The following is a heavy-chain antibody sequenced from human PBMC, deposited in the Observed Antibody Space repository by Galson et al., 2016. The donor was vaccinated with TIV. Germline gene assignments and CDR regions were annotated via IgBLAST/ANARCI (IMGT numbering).Heavy chain of an antibody. CDR2: ISTYNGYT. J-gene: IGHJ4*02. CDR3: ARDPTYYDTNGWGH. CDR1: GNSLNELV. D-gene: IGHD3-22*01. Sequence: SVKVSCKVSGNSLNELVMHWMRQAPGQGLEWMGWISTYNGYTDYAQKLQGRVTMTTDTSTSTAYMELRSLRSDDTAMYYCARDPTYYDTNGWGHWGQGTLVIVSS. V-gene: IGHV1-18*01.